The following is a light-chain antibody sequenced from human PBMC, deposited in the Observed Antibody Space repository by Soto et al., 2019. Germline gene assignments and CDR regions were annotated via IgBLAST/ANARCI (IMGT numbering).Light chain of an antibody. CDR3: QQRSNWPIT. Sequence: EILVTQSPATLSLSPGERATLSCRASQSVSSYLAWYQQKPGQAPRLLIYDASNRATGIPARFSGSGSGTDFTLTISSLEPEDFAVYYCQQRSNWPITFGQGTRLEIK. J-gene: IGKJ5*01. CDR1: QSVSSY. V-gene: IGKV3-11*01. CDR2: DAS.